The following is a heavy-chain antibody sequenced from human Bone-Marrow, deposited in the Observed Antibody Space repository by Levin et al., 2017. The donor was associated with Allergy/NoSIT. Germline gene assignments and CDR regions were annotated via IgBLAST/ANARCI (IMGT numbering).Heavy chain of an antibody. V-gene: IGHV3-23*01. Sequence: ASVKVSCRASGFTFHTSAMTWVRQAPGKGLAWVSAIGGSGDITSYADSVKGRFTVSRDNSKNILFLQMDNLRVEDTAVFYCVKGSSGWFQEEDSWGQGTLLTVSS. CDR2: IGGSGDIT. D-gene: IGHD6-19*01. CDR1: GFTFHTSA. CDR3: VKGSSGWFQEEDS. J-gene: IGHJ4*02.